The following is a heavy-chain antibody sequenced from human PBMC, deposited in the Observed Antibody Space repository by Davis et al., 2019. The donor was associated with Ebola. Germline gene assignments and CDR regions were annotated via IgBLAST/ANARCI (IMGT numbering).Heavy chain of an antibody. D-gene: IGHD2-2*01. CDR1: GFTFSSYA. CDR3: AKDRCSSTSCYDGVIDY. CDR2: FSASGGRT. V-gene: IGHV3-23*01. J-gene: IGHJ4*02. Sequence: GGSLRLSCAASGFTFSSYALYWVRQAPGKGLEWVSAFSASGGRTYYADSVKGRFSISRDNSKNTLYLQMNRLRAEDTAVYYCAKDRCSSTSCYDGVIDYWGQGTLVTVSS.